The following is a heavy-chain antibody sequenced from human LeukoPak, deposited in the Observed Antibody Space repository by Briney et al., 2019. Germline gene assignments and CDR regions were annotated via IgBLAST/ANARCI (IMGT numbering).Heavy chain of an antibody. CDR2: INPDNGGT. Sequence: ASVKVSCKTSGYTFPDYYIHWVRQAPGQGLEWMGWINPDNGGTNYAQKFQGRVTMTGDTSISTAYMELSKLTSGDTALYYCARAMSRKDVDYWAQGTLVTVSS. V-gene: IGHV1-2*02. CDR3: ARAMSRKDVDY. J-gene: IGHJ4*02. CDR1: GYTFPDYY.